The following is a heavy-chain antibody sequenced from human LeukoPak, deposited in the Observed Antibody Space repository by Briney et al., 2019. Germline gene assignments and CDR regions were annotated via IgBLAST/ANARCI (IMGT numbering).Heavy chain of an antibody. CDR2: ISGSGGST. J-gene: IGHJ5*02. CDR3: ARGPKRGSYRYNWFDP. D-gene: IGHD3-16*02. CDR1: GFTFSSYA. V-gene: IGHV3-23*01. Sequence: PGGSLRLSCAASGFTFSSYAMSWVRQAPGKGLEWVSAISGSGGSTYYADSVKGRFTISRDNSKNTLYLQMNSLRAEDTAVYYCARGPKRGSYRYNWFDPWGQGTLVTVSS.